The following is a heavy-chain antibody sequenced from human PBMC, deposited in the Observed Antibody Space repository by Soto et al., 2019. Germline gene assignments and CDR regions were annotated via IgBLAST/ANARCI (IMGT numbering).Heavy chain of an antibody. Sequence: PSETLSLTCTVSGGSISSGGYYWSWIRQHPGKGLEWIGYIYYSGSTYYNPSLKSRVTISVDTSKNQFSLKLSSVTAADTAVYYCARMPVLNFTAGTGGIEYYYYGMDVWGQGTTVTVSS. D-gene: IGHD6-19*01. CDR3: ARMPVLNFTAGTGGIEYYYYGMDV. CDR1: GGSISSGGYY. CDR2: IYYSGST. V-gene: IGHV4-31*03. J-gene: IGHJ6*02.